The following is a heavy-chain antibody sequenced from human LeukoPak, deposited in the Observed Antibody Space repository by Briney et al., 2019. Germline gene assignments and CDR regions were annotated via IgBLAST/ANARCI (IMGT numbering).Heavy chain of an antibody. CDR3: ATFGLPYIIDL. Sequence: GGSLRLSCIASGFTINQHTMSWVRQAPVKGLEWVASIRTDGSAVFYVDSVKGRFTFSRDNAKNSLDLQMNILRADDTAVYYCATFGLPYIIDLWGQGTMVTVSS. CDR2: IRTDGSAV. D-gene: IGHD3/OR15-3a*01. V-gene: IGHV3-7*01. J-gene: IGHJ3*01. CDR1: GFTINQHT.